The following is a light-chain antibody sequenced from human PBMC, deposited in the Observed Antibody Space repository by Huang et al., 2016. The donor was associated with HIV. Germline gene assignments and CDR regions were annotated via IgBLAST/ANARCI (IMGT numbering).Light chain of an antibody. V-gene: IGKV4-1*01. Sequence: DIVMTQFPDSLAVSLGERATINCKSSQSILYNSISKNYLAWYQQRPGQPPKLLLYWSSTRASGVPDRFSGSGSGTDFTLSISSLQADDVAIYYCQQYFDTSFTFGPGTRVHL. CDR1: QSILYNSISKNY. CDR2: WSS. J-gene: IGKJ3*01. CDR3: QQYFDTSFT.